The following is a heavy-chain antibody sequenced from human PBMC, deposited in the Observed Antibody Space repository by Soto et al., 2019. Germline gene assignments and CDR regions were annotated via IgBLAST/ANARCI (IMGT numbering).Heavy chain of an antibody. D-gene: IGHD1-26*01. Sequence: SETLSITCTVSGGSISSYYWSWMRQPPGKGLEWIGYIYSTGSSNQNPSLRDRVAVSADASKNQFYLTLTPMTAADTAVYYCARGERKVNWRPYFDTWGQGIQVTVSS. CDR2: IYSTGSS. V-gene: IGHV4-59*01. CDR1: GGSISSYY. J-gene: IGHJ5*02. CDR3: ARGERKVNWRPYFDT.